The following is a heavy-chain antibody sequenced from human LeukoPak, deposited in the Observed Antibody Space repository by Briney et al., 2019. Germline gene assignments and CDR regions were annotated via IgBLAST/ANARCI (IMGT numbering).Heavy chain of an antibody. J-gene: IGHJ5*02. Sequence: GGSLRLSCAASGFTFSSYEMNWVRQAPGKGLEWVSYISSSGSTIYYADSVKGRFTISRDNAKNSLYLQMNSLRAEDTALYYCAKDGQGYSYGIKDNWFDPWGQGTLVTVSS. D-gene: IGHD5-18*01. CDR2: ISSSGSTI. CDR3: AKDGQGYSYGIKDNWFDP. CDR1: GFTFSSYE. V-gene: IGHV3-48*03.